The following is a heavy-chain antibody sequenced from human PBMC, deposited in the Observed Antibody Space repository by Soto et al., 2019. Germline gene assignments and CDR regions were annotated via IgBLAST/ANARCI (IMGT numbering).Heavy chain of an antibody. CDR2: IYYSGST. J-gene: IGHJ5*02. CDR1: GGSISSYY. D-gene: IGHD2-15*01. Sequence: SETLSLTCTVSGGSISSYYWSWIRQPPGKGLEWIGYIYYSGSTNYNPSLKSRVTISVDTSKNQFSLKLSSVTAADTAVYYCARHRYCSGATCYHLDNWFDPWGQGTLVTVSS. V-gene: IGHV4-59*08. CDR3: ARHRYCSGATCYHLDNWFDP.